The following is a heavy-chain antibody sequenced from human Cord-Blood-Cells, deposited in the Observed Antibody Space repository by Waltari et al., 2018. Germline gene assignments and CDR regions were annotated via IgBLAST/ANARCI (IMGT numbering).Heavy chain of an antibody. CDR2: INHSGST. CDR3: ARGGGLYNYDSSGFDY. V-gene: IGHV4-34*01. J-gene: IGHJ4*02. CDR1: GGSFSGYY. D-gene: IGHD3-22*01. Sequence: QVQLQQWGAGLLKPSETLSLTCAVYGGSFSGYYWSWIRQPQGKGLEWIGEINHSGSTNYNPSLKSRVTISVDTSKNQFSLKLSSVTAADTAVYYCARGGGLYNYDSSGFDYWGQGTLVTVSS.